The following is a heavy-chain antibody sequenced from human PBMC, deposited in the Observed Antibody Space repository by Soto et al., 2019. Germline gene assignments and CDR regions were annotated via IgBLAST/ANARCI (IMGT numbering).Heavy chain of an antibody. J-gene: IGHJ6*04. CDR2: INHRGSS. CDR3: ARSDNRNSLYGVAV. CDR1: GGSLSGYY. V-gene: IGHV4-34*01. Sequence: PSETLSLTCAGNGGSLSGYYWSWIRQSPGKGLEWIGEINHRGSSDYNPSLKSRVTLSIDAFMNHVTLELTSVTAADKAVYYCARSDNRNSLYGVAVWGKGTAVTVSS. D-gene: IGHD1-7*01.